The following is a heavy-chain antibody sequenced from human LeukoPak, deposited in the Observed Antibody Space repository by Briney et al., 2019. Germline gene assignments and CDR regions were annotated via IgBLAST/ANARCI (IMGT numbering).Heavy chain of an antibody. CDR3: ARGGEWRAFDI. J-gene: IGHJ3*02. CDR2: IYHSGST. V-gene: IGHV4-30-2*01. CDR1: GGSISSGGYY. Sequence: SETLSLTCTVSGGSISSGGYYWSWIRQPPGKGLEWIGYIYHSGSTYYNPSLKSRVTISVDRSKNQFSLKLSSVTAADTAVYYCARGGEWRAFDIWGQGTMVTVSS. D-gene: IGHD2-8*01.